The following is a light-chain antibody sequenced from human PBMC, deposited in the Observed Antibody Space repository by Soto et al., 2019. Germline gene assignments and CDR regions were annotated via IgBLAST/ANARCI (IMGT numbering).Light chain of an antibody. CDR2: AAS. CDR3: QQSYSTPRT. CDR1: QSISSY. Sequence: DIQMNQSPSSLSASVGDRVTITCRASQSISSYLNWYQQKPGKAPKLLIYAASSLKRGVPSRFSGSGSGTDFTLTISSLQPEDFATYYCQQSYSTPRTFGQGTKLEIK. V-gene: IGKV1-39*01. J-gene: IGKJ2*01.